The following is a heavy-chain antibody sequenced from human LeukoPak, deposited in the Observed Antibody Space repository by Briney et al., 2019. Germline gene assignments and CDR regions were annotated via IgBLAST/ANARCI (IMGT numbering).Heavy chain of an antibody. CDR1: GFTFSSYS. J-gene: IGHJ4*02. V-gene: IGHV3-21*01. CDR3: ARDRLEDGGYYFDY. D-gene: IGHD1-1*01. CDR2: ISSSSSYI. Sequence: PGGSLTLSCAVSGFTFSSYSMNWVRQAPGKGLEWVSSISSSSSYIYYADSVKGRLNISRDNAKNSLYLQMNSLRAEDTAVYYCARDRLEDGGYYFDYWGQGTLVTVSS.